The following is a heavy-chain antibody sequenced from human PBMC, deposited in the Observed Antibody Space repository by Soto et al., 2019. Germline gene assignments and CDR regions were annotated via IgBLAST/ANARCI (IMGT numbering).Heavy chain of an antibody. CDR2: IIPSGGST. Sequence: QVQLVQSGAEVKKPGASVKVSCKASGYTFTSYYMHWVRQAPGQGLEWMGIIIPSGGSTSYAQKFQGRVTMTRDTSTSTGYMELSSLRSEDTAVYYCARENVPITIFGVVPPDYWGQGTLVTVSS. V-gene: IGHV1-46*01. J-gene: IGHJ4*02. CDR3: ARENVPITIFGVVPPDY. CDR1: GYTFTSYY. D-gene: IGHD3-3*01.